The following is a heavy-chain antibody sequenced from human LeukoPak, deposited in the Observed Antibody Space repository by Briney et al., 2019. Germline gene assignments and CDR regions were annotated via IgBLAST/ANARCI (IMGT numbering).Heavy chain of an antibody. Sequence: SVKVSCKASGGTFSSYAISWVRQAPGQGLEWMGGIIPIFGTANYAQKFQGRVTITADESTSTAYMELSSLRSEDTAVYYCARAPTMVVPHFDYWGQGTLVTVSS. CDR3: ARAPTMVVPHFDY. D-gene: IGHD3-10*01. CDR1: GGTFSSYA. J-gene: IGHJ4*02. V-gene: IGHV1-69*13. CDR2: IIPIFGTA.